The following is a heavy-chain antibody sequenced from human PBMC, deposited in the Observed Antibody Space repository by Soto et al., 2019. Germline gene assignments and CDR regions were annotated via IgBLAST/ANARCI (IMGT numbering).Heavy chain of an antibody. V-gene: IGHV3-23*01. CDR2: INIVGGNT. CDR1: GFTFSNYA. J-gene: IGHJ4*02. Sequence: VQLLESGGGLVQPGGSPRLSCAASGFTFSNYAMSWVRQAPGKALEWVSSINIVGGNTNYADSVRGRFTMSRDDSKNTVFLQMNSLRAEDTAIYYCTKNYYFDSWDQGTLVTVSS. CDR3: TKNYYFDS.